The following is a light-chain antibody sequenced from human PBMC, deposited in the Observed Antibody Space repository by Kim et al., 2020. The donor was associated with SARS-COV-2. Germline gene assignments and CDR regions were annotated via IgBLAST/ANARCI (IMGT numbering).Light chain of an antibody. CDR2: YDS. V-gene: IGLV3-21*01. CDR3: QVLDTDTDDYV. J-gene: IGLJ1*01. CDR1: NIGGHS. Sequence: APGQTARITCRGNNIGGHSEHWYQQKPGQAPVLVIYYDSDRPSGIPERFSGSKAATTATLTISRVEAGDEADYYCQVLDTDTDDYVFGAGTKVTVL.